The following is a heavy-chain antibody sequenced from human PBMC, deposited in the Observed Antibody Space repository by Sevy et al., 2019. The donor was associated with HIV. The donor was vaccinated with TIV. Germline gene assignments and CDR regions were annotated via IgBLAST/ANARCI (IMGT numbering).Heavy chain of an antibody. CDR3: ARLTTMPTSDLYGMDV. J-gene: IGHJ6*02. CDR2: INPNDGVT. CDR1: GYTFTDYY. V-gene: IGHV1-2*02. D-gene: IGHD1-1*01. Sequence: ASVKVSCKASGYTFTDYYIHWVRQAPGQGLEWMAWINPNDGVTNYAQRFQGGVTVTRETSIRTAYMELRRLGSDETAIYYCARLTTMPTSDLYGMDVWGQGTTVTVSS.